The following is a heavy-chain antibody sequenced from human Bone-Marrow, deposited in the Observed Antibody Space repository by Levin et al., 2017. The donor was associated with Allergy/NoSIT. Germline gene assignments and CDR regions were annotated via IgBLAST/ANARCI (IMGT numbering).Heavy chain of an antibody. CDR3: ARNGVGTAAGTP. J-gene: IGHJ4*02. CDR2: IYSGGDT. Sequence: GGSLRLSCAASGFTVSRNYMSWVRQAPGKGLEWVSLIYSGGDTQYADSVKGRFTISRDNSRNTLYLQMNSLRGDDTAVYYCARNGVGTAAGTPWGQGTLVTVSS. CDR1: GFTVSRNY. D-gene: IGHD6-13*01. V-gene: IGHV3-66*01.